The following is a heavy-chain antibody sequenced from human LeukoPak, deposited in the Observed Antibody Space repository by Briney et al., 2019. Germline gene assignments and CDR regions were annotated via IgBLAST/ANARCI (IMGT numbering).Heavy chain of an antibody. CDR2: ISWNSGSI. CDR3: AKSSMIGTIFGA. D-gene: IGHD3-3*01. CDR1: GFTFDNYA. J-gene: IGHJ5*02. Sequence: GRSLRLSYAASGFTFDNYAMHWVRQAPGKGLEWVSGISWNSGSIGYADSVKGRFTISRDNAKNSLYLQMNSLRAEDTALYYCAKSSMIGTIFGAWGQGTLVTVSS. V-gene: IGHV3-9*01.